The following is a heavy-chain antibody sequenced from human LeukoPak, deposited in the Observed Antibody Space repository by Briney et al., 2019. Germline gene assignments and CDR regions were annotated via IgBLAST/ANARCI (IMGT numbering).Heavy chain of an antibody. Sequence: SETLSLTCTVSGGSISSYYWSWIRQPPGKGLEWIGYIYYSGSTNYNPSLKSRVTISVDTSKNQFSLKLSSVTAADTAVYYCARDLMVRGVIITLMDVWGKGTTVTVSS. CDR3: ARDLMVRGVIITLMDV. D-gene: IGHD3-10*01. J-gene: IGHJ6*03. V-gene: IGHV4-59*12. CDR1: GGSISSYY. CDR2: IYYSGST.